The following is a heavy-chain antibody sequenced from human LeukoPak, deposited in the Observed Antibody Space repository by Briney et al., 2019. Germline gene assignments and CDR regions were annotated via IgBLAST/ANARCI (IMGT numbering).Heavy chain of an antibody. V-gene: IGHV3-73*01. CDR2: IRSKANNYAT. CDR1: GFTFSGSA. J-gene: IGHJ4*02. Sequence: GGSLRLSCAASGFTFSGSAMHWVRQASGKGLEWIGRIRSKANNYATTYAASVKGRFTISRDDSKNTAYLQMNSLKTEDTAVYYCARQPFSFSGREHFDYWGQGTLVTVSS. CDR3: ARQPFSFSGREHFDY. D-gene: IGHD1-26*01.